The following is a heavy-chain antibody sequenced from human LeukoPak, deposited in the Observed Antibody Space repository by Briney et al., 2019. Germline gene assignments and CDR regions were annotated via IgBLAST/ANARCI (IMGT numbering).Heavy chain of an antibody. CDR1: GYTFTSYD. CDR3: ARGGMVVVVPARTYYYGMDV. CDR2: MNPNSGNT. J-gene: IGHJ6*02. Sequence: ASVKVSCKASGYTFTSYDINWVRQATGQGLEWMGWMNPNSGNTGYAQKFQGRVTMTRNTSISTAYMELSSLRSEDTAVYYCARGGMVVVVPARTYYYGMDVWGQGTTVTVSS. D-gene: IGHD2-2*01. V-gene: IGHV1-8*01.